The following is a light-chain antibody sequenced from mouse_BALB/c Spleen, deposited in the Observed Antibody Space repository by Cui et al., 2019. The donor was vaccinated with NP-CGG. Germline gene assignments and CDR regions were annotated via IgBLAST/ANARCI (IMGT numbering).Light chain of an antibody. Sequence: AVVTQESALTKSPGETVTLTCRSSTGAVTTSNYANWVQEKPDHLFTGLIGGTNNRAPGVPARFSGSLIGDKAALTITGAQTEDEAMYFCALWYSNHWVFGGGTKLTVL. CDR2: GTN. CDR1: TGAVTTSNY. CDR3: ALWYSNHWV. V-gene: IGLV1*01. J-gene: IGLJ1*01.